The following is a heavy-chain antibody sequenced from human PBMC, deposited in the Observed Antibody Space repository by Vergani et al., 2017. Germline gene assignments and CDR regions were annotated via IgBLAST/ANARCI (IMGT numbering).Heavy chain of an antibody. CDR3: ARADSSSWYWYFDL. J-gene: IGHJ2*01. D-gene: IGHD6-13*01. Sequence: EVQLVESGGGLVQPGGSLRLSCAASGFTFSSYWMHWVRQAPGKGLVGVSRINSDVSSTSYADSVKGRFTISRDNAKNTLYLQMNSLRADDTAVYYCARADSSSWYWYFDLWGRGTLVTVSS. V-gene: IGHV3-74*01. CDR1: GFTFSSYW. CDR2: INSDVSST.